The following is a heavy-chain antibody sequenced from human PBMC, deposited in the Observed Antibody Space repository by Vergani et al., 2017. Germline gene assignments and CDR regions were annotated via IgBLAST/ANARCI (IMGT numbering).Heavy chain of an antibody. CDR2: LIPIFGTA. CDR1: GGTFSSYA. Sequence: QVQLVQSGAEVKKPGSSVKVSCKASGGTFSSYAISWVRQAPGQGLEWMGGLIPIFGTANYAQKFQSRVTITADESTSTAYMELSSLRSEDTAVYYCARARRLRFLEWFDWFDPWGQGTLVTVSS. CDR3: ARARRLRFLEWFDWFDP. V-gene: IGHV1-69*01. D-gene: IGHD3-3*01. J-gene: IGHJ5*02.